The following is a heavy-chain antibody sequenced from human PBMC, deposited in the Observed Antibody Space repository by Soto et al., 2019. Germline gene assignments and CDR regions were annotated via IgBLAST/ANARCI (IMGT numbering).Heavy chain of an antibody. CDR3: ARVEGLYDILTGPYYYYGMDV. D-gene: IGHD3-9*01. CDR1: GGTFSSYA. J-gene: IGHJ6*02. Sequence: GASVKVSCKASGGTFSSYAISWVRQAPGQGLEWMGGIIPVFGTANYAQKFQGRVTITADESTSTAYMELSSLRSEDTAVYYCARVEGLYDILTGPYYYYGMDVWGQGTTVTVSS. CDR2: IIPVFGTA. V-gene: IGHV1-69*13.